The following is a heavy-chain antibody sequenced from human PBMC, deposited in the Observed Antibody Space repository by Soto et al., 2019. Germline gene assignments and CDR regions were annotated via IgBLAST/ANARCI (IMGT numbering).Heavy chain of an antibody. D-gene: IGHD3-16*01. CDR3: VRPNTWGGYGIDV. V-gene: IGHV4-59*01. J-gene: IGHJ3*01. Sequence: QVQLQQSGPGLVKPSETLSLTCSVSGGSISNYYWSWIRQTPGKGLEWIGYVHNSGTTSYNPSLKGRVTISVDTSRNQFSLKLTSVTAADTAVYYCVRPNTWGGYGIDVWDQGTMVTVSS. CDR1: GGSISNYY. CDR2: VHNSGTT.